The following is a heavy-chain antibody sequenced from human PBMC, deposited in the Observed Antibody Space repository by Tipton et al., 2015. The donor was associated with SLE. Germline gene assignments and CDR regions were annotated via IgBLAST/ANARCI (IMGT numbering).Heavy chain of an antibody. CDR1: GGSFSGYY. V-gene: IGHV4-34*09. J-gene: IGHJ4*02. CDR3: ARALGRSEFDY. Sequence: TLSLTCAVYGGSFSGYYWSWIRQPPGKGLEWIGEINHSGNTYYNPSLKSRLTISMDTSKNQFSLKLSSVTAADTAVYYCARALGRSEFDYWGQGTLVTVSS. CDR2: INHSGNT. D-gene: IGHD3-3*01.